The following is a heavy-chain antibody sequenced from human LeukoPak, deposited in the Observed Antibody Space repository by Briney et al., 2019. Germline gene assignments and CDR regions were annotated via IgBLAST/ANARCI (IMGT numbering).Heavy chain of an antibody. CDR3: ASVRGPYYFDY. J-gene: IGHJ4*02. V-gene: IGHV3-30*04. CDR1: GFTFSSYA. CDR2: ISYDGSNK. D-gene: IGHD3-10*01. Sequence: PGRSLRLSCAASGFTFSSYAMHWVRQAPGRGLEWEAVISYDGSNKYYADSVKGRFTISRDNSKNTLYLQMNSLRAEDTAVYYCASVRGPYYFDYWGQGTLVTVSS.